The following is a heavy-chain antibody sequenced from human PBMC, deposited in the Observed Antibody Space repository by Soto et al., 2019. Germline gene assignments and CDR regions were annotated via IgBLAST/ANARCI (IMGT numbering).Heavy chain of an antibody. Sequence: PGESLKISCQGSGYSFTSYWIGWVRQMPGKGLEWMGIIYPGDSDTRYSPSFQGQVTISADKSISTAYLQWSSLKASDTAMYYCARFLTITVTSYYYYYYGMDVWGQGTTVTVSS. D-gene: IGHD4-17*01. J-gene: IGHJ6*02. CDR3: ARFLTITVTSYYYYYYGMDV. V-gene: IGHV5-51*01. CDR1: GYSFTSYW. CDR2: IYPGDSDT.